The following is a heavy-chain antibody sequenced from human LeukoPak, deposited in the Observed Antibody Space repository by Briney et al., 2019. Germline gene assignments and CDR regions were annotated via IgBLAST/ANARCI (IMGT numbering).Heavy chain of an antibody. CDR2: ISYGGNNL. CDR1: GFMFSQYA. V-gene: IGHV3-30-3*01. J-gene: IGHJ4*02. D-gene: IGHD3-22*01. Sequence: PGGSLRLSCGASGFMFSQYAMNWVRQAPGQGLEWVAIISYGGNNLNYAESVKGRFTISRDNTKNSVYLQMNSLRREDTAVYYCARAPDSSGYYYQIDYGGQGSLVTVSS. CDR3: ARAPDSSGYYYQIDY.